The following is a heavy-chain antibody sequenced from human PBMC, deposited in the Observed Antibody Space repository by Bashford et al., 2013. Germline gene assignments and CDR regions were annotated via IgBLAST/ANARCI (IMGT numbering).Heavy chain of an antibody. CDR3: VRDRPPSVLFDL. J-gene: IGHJ2*01. CDR2: SRNFGDII. CDR1: GFEISNHG. Sequence: GGSLRLSCSVSGFEISNHGMNWVRQAPGKGLQWVAYSRNFGDIIFYSDLVKGRFTISRDDAKNSVYLQMNSLTVDDAGVYYCVRDRPPSVLFDLWGRGTLVTVSS. D-gene: IGHD6-6*01. V-gene: IGHV3-48*01.